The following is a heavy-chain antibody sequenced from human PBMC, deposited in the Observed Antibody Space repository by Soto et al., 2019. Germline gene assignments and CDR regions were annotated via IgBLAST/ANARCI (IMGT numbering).Heavy chain of an antibody. J-gene: IGHJ4*02. CDR2: ISAYNGNT. Sequence: QVQLVQSGAEVKKPGASVKVSCKASGYTFTSYGISWVRQAPGQGLEWMGWISAYNGNTNYAQKLQGRVTMTTDTSTSTAYMELRSLRSDDTDVYYCARDHLGYCISTSCYGLGDYWGQGTLVTVSS. V-gene: IGHV1-18*01. CDR1: GYTFTSYG. D-gene: IGHD2-2*01. CDR3: ARDHLGYCISTSCYGLGDY.